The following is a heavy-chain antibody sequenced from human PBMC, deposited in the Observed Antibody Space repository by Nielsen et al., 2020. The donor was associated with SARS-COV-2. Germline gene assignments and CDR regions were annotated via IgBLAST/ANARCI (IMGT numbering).Heavy chain of an antibody. CDR3: ARDLRHGHRRKGPYYYYGMDV. Sequence: VCQAPGKGLEWIGEIYHSGSTNYNPSLKSRVTISVDKSKNQFSLKLSSVTAADTAVYYCARDLRHGHRRKGPYYYYGMDVWGQGTTVTVSS. CDR2: IYHSGST. V-gene: IGHV4-4*02. J-gene: IGHJ6*02.